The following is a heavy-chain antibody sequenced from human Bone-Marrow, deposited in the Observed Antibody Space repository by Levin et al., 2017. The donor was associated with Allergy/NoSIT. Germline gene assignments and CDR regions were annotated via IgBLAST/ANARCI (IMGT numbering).Heavy chain of an antibody. CDR1: GFSFHRYA. CDR3: AKSRGSWDYYYGMDV. Sequence: PGGSLRLSCGDSGFSFHRYAMNWVRQTPGKGLEWVSTISGSGATTYYTDSVKGRFTISRDNSKNTLYLQMNSLRAEDTAVYYCAKSRGSWDYYYGMDVWGQGTTVTVSS. CDR2: ISGSGATT. J-gene: IGHJ6*02. D-gene: IGHD3-10*01. V-gene: IGHV3-23*01.